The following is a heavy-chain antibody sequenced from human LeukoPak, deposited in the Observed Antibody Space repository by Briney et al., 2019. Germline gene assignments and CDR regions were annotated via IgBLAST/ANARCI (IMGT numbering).Heavy chain of an antibody. D-gene: IGHD3-10*01. CDR2: IYSGGST. J-gene: IGHJ4*02. V-gene: IGHV3-53*01. Sequence: GGSLRLSCAASGFTVSSNYMSWVRQAPGKGLEWVSVIYSGGSTYYADSVKGRFTISRDNSKNTLYLQMNSLRAEDTALYYCARAAMVRGVDYFDYWGQGTLVTVSS. CDR3: ARAAMVRGVDYFDY. CDR1: GFTVSSNY.